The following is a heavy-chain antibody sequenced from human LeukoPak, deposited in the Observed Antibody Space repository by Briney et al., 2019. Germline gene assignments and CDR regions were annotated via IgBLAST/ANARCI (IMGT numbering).Heavy chain of an antibody. Sequence: ASVKVSCKASGYTFTSYDINWVRQATGQGLEWMGWMNPNSGNTGYAQKFQGRVTMTRNTSISTAYMELSSLRSEDTAVYYCAKAHYYDSSGYPRNYYYYGMDVWGQGTTVTVSS. CDR1: GYTFTSYD. V-gene: IGHV1-8*01. J-gene: IGHJ6*02. CDR2: MNPNSGNT. CDR3: AKAHYYDSSGYPRNYYYYGMDV. D-gene: IGHD3-22*01.